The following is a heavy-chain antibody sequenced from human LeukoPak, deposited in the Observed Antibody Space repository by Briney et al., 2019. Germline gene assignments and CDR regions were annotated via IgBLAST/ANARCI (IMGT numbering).Heavy chain of an antibody. CDR3: ARSAGELDAFDI. CDR1: GYTFTSYA. CDR2: INPNSGGT. J-gene: IGHJ3*02. Sequence: ASVKVSCKASGYTFTSYAMHWVRQAPGQGLEWMGRINPNSGGTNYAQKFQGRVTMTRDTSISTAYMELSRLRSDDTAVYYCARSAGELDAFDIWGQGTMVTVSS. D-gene: IGHD1-7*01. V-gene: IGHV1-2*06.